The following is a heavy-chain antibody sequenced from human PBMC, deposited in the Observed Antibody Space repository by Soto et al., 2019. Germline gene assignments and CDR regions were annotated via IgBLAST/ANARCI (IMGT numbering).Heavy chain of an antibody. CDR1: GGSFSGYY. J-gene: IGHJ4*02. Sequence: QVQLQQWGAGLLKPSETLSLTCAVYGGSFSGYYWSWIRQPPGKGLEWIGEINHSGSTNYNPSLKGRVTISVDTSKNQFSLTLSSVTAAGTAVYYCARGFGLRSSWYYYWGQGTLVTVSS. CDR3: ARGFGLRSSWYYY. D-gene: IGHD6-13*01. CDR2: INHSGST. V-gene: IGHV4-34*01.